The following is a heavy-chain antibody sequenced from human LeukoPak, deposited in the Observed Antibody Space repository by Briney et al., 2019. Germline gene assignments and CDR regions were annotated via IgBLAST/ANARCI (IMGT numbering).Heavy chain of an antibody. J-gene: IGHJ5*02. CDR3: AREGGIAAADEGWFDP. Sequence: GASAKVSCKASGYTFTSYYMHWVRQAPGQGLEWMGIINPSAGSTRYAQKFQGRVTMTRDTSTRTVYMELSSLRSEDTAVYYCAREGGIAAADEGWFDPWGQGTLVTVSS. CDR1: GYTFTSYY. V-gene: IGHV1-46*01. D-gene: IGHD6-13*01. CDR2: INPSAGST.